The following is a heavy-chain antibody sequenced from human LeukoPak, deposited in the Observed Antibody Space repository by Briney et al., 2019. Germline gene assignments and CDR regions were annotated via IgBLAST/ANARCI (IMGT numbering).Heavy chain of an antibody. V-gene: IGHV1-8*01. CDR3: TRGSSGRRDN. Sequence: GASVKVSCTASGYTFTSCDINWVRQATGQGLEWMGWMNPNSGNTGYGQSFQGRITMTRDISIGTAYMELSNLTSEDTAIYYCTRGSSGRRDNWGQGTLVTVSA. CDR2: MNPNSGNT. D-gene: IGHD6-19*01. CDR1: GYTFTSCD. J-gene: IGHJ4*02.